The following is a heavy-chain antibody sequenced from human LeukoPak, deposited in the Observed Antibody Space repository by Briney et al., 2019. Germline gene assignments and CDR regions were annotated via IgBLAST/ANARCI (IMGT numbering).Heavy chain of an antibody. V-gene: IGHV5-51*01. CDR2: IYPADSET. CDR1: GSIFTTYW. J-gene: IGHJ3*02. Sequence: GESLKISCQGSGSIFTTYWIGWVRQLPGKGLEWMGIIYPADSETRLSPSFQGQVTISADKSLSTAYLQWSSLKASDTAIYYCARSGQGVFDIWGQGTMVTVSS. D-gene: IGHD2-8*01. CDR3: ARSGQGVFDI.